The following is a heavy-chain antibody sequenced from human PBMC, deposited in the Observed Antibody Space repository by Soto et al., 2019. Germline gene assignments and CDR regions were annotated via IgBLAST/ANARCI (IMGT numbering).Heavy chain of an antibody. CDR2: IGYSGAT. V-gene: IGHV4-31*03. J-gene: IGHJ5*02. CDR1: GGSITSAGSF. CDR3: ARGGASSKWFAP. Sequence: SETLSLTCTVSGGSITSAGSFWSWSRQHPGKGPEWIAFIGYSGATSYNPSLASRVTISVDTSKSQFSLNLRSVNAADTAVYYCARGGASSKWFAPWGQGTLVTVSS. D-gene: IGHD2-15*01.